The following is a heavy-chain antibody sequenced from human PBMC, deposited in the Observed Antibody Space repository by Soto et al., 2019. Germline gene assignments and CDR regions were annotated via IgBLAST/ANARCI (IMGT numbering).Heavy chain of an antibody. V-gene: IGHV3-23*01. J-gene: IGHJ6*02. D-gene: IGHD2-21*01. CDR3: AKTQPYSYQYGREF. CDR1: GFTFRSYV. CDR2: ISASGDNT. Sequence: EVQLLESGGALVQPGGSLRLSCAASGFTFRSYVMKWVRQAPGKGLEWVSDISASGDNTYYADSVKGRFTVSRDNSKNTLYLQMNSMRAEDTAVYYCAKTQPYSYQYGREFWGRGTTFTVSS.